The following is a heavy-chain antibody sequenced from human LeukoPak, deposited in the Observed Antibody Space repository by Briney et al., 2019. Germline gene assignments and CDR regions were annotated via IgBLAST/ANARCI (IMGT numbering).Heavy chain of an antibody. J-gene: IGHJ4*02. CDR3: ARGGTRDTAMAVTHLDY. Sequence: SETLSLTCAVYGGSFSGYYWSWIRQPPGKGLEWIGEINHSGSTNYNPPLKSRVTISVDTSKNQFSLKLSSVTAADTAVYYCARGGTRDTAMAVTHLDYWGQGTLVTVSS. CDR1: GGSFSGYY. V-gene: IGHV4-34*01. D-gene: IGHD5-18*01. CDR2: INHSGST.